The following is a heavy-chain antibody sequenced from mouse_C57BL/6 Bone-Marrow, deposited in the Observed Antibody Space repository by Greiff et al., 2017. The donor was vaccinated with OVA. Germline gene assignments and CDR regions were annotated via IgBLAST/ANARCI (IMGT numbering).Heavy chain of an antibody. CDR3: TRFDYSNYEAWFAY. CDR2: IYPGNSDT. CDR1: GYTFTSYW. V-gene: IGHV1-5*01. J-gene: IGHJ3*01. D-gene: IGHD2-5*01. Sequence: VQLQQSGTVLARPGASVKMSCKTSGYTFTSYWMHWVKQRPGQGLEWIGAIYPGNSDTSYNQKFKGKAKLTAVTSSSTAYMELSSLTNEDSAVYYCTRFDYSNYEAWFAYWGQGTLVTVSA.